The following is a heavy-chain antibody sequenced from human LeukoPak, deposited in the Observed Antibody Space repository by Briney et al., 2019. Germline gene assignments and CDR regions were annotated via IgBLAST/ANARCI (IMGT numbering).Heavy chain of an antibody. CDR3: AKSSGSSQKGFDT. CDR2: ITGDGENT. V-gene: IGHV3-23*01. J-gene: IGHJ5*02. D-gene: IGHD3-10*01. CDR1: EFTFSTFT. Sequence: GGSLRLSCAASEFTFSTFTMSWVRQAPGKGLEWVASITGDGENTYSADSVKGRFSISRDNSKDMLFLQMSSMRVDDTAIYFCAKSSGSSQKGFDTWGQGTLVTVSS.